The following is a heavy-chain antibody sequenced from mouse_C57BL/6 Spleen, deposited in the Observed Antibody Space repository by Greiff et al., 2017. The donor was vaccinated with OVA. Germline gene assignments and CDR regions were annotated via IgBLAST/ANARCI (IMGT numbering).Heavy chain of an antibody. D-gene: IGHD1-1*01. CDR3: ARVVLRYWYFDV. V-gene: IGHV1-55*01. CDR2: IYPVSGST. CDR1: GYTFTSYW. J-gene: IGHJ1*03. Sequence: QVQLQQSGAELVKPGASVKMSCKASGYTFTSYWITWVKQRPGQGLEWIGDIYPVSGSTNYNEKFKSKATLTVDTSSSTAYMQLSSLTSEDSAVYYCARVVLRYWYFDVWGTGTTVTVSS.